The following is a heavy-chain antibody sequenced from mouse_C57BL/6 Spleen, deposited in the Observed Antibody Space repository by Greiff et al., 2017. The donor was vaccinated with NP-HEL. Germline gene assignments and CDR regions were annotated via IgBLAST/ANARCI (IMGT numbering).Heavy chain of an antibody. CDR1: GFNIKDYY. Sequence: VQLQQSGAELVKPGASVKLSCTASGFNIKDYYMHWVKQRTEQGLEWIGRIDPEDGETKYAPTFQGKATITADPSSNQAYLHLSSLTSEDTAVYYCASEDYYGNPFAYWGQGTLVTVSA. V-gene: IGHV14-2*01. J-gene: IGHJ3*01. D-gene: IGHD2-1*01. CDR2: IDPEDGET. CDR3: ASEDYYGNPFAY.